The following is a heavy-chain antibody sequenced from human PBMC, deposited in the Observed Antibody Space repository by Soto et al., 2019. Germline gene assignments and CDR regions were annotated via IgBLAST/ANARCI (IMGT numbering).Heavy chain of an antibody. CDR2: MSYDGNND. Sequence: QVQLVESGGGVVQPGRSLRLSCAASGFTFSNYAMYWVRQAPGKGLEWVAVMSYDGNNDYYADSVKGQFTISRDNSKNTLDLQRNSRRVEDTAVYYCARAHSGRGYSGYDYFDYWGQGDLVTVSS. CDR3: ARAHSGRGYSGYDYFDY. V-gene: IGHV3-30-3*01. D-gene: IGHD5-12*01. J-gene: IGHJ4*02. CDR1: GFTFSNYA.